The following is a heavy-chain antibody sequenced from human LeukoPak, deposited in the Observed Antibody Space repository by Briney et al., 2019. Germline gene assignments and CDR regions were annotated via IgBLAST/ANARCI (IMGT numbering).Heavy chain of an antibody. J-gene: IGHJ1*01. D-gene: IGHD2-21*02. CDR2: IYPGDSDT. CDR1: GYSFTSYW. V-gene: IGHV5-51*01. CDR3: ARLAYCGGDCYRTTRGYFQY. Sequence: GESLQISCQGSGYSFTSYWIGWVRQLPGKGLEWMGIIYPGDSDTKYSPSFQGQVTISADKSINTVYLQWSSLKASDTAIYYCARLAYCGGDCYRTTRGYFQYWGQGTLVTVSS.